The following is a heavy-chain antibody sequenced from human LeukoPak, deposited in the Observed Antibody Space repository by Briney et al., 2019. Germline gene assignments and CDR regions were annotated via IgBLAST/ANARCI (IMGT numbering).Heavy chain of an antibody. J-gene: IGHJ4*02. CDR2: IYKIGTT. Sequence: PSETLSLTCTVFGDSVTGYFLNWVRQPPGKGLEWIGRIYKIGTTNYNPSLKSRLTISADTSKNQFSLQLRSVTAADTAVYYCVIGVGWQPDYWGQGALVTVSS. D-gene: IGHD2-15*01. CDR1: GDSVTGYF. CDR3: VIGVGWQPDY. V-gene: IGHV4-59*02.